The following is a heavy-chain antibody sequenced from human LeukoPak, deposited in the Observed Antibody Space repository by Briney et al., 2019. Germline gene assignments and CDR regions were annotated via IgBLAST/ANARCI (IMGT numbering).Heavy chain of an antibody. CDR1: GYTFSNYY. CDR3: ARTVLRWPPTDPHVDC. D-gene: IGHD4-23*01. J-gene: IGHJ4*02. V-gene: IGHV1-46*01. CDR2: IDPNAGST. Sequence: ASVKVSCQASGYTFSNYYMHWVRQAPGQGLEWMGIIDPNAGSTRYAQKFQGRGNMTRDTSTSTVYLELSSLTSEDTAVYYCARTVLRWPPTDPHVDCWGQGTPVTVSS.